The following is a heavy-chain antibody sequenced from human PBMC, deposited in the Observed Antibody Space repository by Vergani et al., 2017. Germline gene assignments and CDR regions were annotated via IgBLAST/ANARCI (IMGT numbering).Heavy chain of an antibody. Sequence: EVQLVESGGGLVQPGRSLRLSCAASGFTFDDYAMHWVRQAPGKGLEWVSGIIWNSGSTGYADSVKGRFTISRDNAKNSMYLQMNSLRAEDTALYYCARDSVYDSPPYYYGMDVWGQGTTVTVSS. V-gene: IGHV3-9*01. CDR3: ARDSVYDSPPYYYGMDV. D-gene: IGHD3-22*01. CDR2: IIWNSGST. CDR1: GFTFDDYA. J-gene: IGHJ6*02.